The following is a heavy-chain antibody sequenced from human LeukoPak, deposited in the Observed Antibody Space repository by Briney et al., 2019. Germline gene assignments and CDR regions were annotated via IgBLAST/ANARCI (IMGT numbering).Heavy chain of an antibody. J-gene: IGHJ4*02. CDR2: ISSSGSST. D-gene: IGHD1-26*01. CDR3: AREWVTGSGSYFDY. CDR1: GFTFSSYT. Sequence: PGGSLRLSCAASGFTFSSYTMHWVRQAPGKGLEYVSAISSSGSSTYYADSVKGRFTISRDNSKNTLYLQMGSLRAEDMAVYYCAREWVTGSGSYFDYWGQGTLVTVSS. V-gene: IGHV3-64*02.